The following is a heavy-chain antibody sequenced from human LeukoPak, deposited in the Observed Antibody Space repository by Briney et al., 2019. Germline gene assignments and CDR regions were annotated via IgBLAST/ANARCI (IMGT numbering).Heavy chain of an antibody. V-gene: IGHV3-23*01. CDR3: AKVTGGSYNWFDP. D-gene: IGHD2-15*01. J-gene: IGHJ5*02. CDR1: GLTISSYA. CDR2: ISGSGGST. Sequence: GGSLRLSCAASGLTISSYAMSWVRQAPGKGLEWVSAISGSGGSTYYADSVKGRFTISRDNSKNTLYLQMNSLRAEDTAVYYCAKVTGGSYNWFDPWGQGTLVTVSS.